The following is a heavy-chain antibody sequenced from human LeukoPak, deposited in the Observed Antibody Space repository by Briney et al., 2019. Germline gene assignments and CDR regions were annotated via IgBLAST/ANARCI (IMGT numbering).Heavy chain of an antibody. V-gene: IGHV3-74*03. D-gene: IGHD3-16*01. CDR1: GFTFSDSW. Sequence: GGSLSLSCEASGFTFSDSWMYWVRHAPGKGLLWIANINTYGIATYADSVKGRFTISRDNAKNTLYLQMPNLRAENTSVYYCARVRGGNWGRGALVTVSS. CDR3: ARVRGGN. CDR2: INTYGIA. J-gene: IGHJ4*02.